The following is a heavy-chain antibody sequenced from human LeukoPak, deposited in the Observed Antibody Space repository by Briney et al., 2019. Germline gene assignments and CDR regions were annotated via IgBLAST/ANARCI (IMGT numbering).Heavy chain of an antibody. Sequence: PSETLSLTCTVSGYSISSGYYWGWIRQPPGKGLEWIGSIYHSGSTYYNPSLKSRVTISVDTSKNQFSLKLSSVTAADTAVYYCARGHEWCSGGGCSGNWFDPWGQGTLVTVSS. D-gene: IGHD2-15*01. CDR1: GYSISSGYY. J-gene: IGHJ5*02. V-gene: IGHV4-38-2*02. CDR2: IYHSGST. CDR3: ARGHEWCSGGGCSGNWFDP.